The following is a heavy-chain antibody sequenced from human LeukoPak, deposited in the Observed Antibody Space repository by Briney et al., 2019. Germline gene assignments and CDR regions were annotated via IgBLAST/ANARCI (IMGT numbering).Heavy chain of an antibody. CDR3: ARDGGSYYLYDY. CDR1: GFTFSSYW. V-gene: IGHV3-74*01. CDR2: INSDGSST. D-gene: IGHD1-26*01. J-gene: IGHJ4*02. Sequence: GGSLRLSCAASGFTFSSYWMHWVRQAPGKGLVWVSRINSDGSSTSYADSVKGRFTISRDNAKNSLYLQMNSLRAEDTAVYYCARDGGSYYLYDYWGQGTLVTVSS.